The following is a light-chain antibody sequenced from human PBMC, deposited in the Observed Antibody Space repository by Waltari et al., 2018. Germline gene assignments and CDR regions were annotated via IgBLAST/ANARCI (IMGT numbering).Light chain of an antibody. CDR1: QAIREN. V-gene: IGKV1-33*01. CDR3: QQYANLPLT. Sequence: DTQMTQSPSSLSASVGDRVTITCQASQAIRENLNWFQQKPGKAPQVLIFDASRSQAVVPSRFSGSGSGTDFAFTISSLQPEDIGTYYCQQYANLPLTFGGGTRVEL. CDR2: DAS. J-gene: IGKJ4*01.